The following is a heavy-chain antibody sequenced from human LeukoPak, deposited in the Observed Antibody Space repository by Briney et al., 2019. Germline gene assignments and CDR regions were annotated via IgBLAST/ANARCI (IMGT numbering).Heavy chain of an antibody. D-gene: IGHD1-26*01. CDR1: GHTFTNFG. J-gene: IGHJ4*02. Sequence: ASVKVSCKASGHTFTNFGITWVRQAPGQGLEWMGWIGADSGNTNYAQKFQGRVTLSIDTSTSTAYIELRNLGSDDTAVYFCAKNRGATWWDLVDYWGQGTLVTVSS. V-gene: IGHV1-18*01. CDR2: IGADSGNT. CDR3: AKNRGATWWDLVDY.